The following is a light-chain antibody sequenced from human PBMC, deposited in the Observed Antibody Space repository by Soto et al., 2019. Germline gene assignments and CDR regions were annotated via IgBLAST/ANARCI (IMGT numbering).Light chain of an antibody. J-gene: IGLJ2*01. CDR1: SSDVGAYNY. V-gene: IGLV2-8*01. CDR3: SSYTGNNNLVV. Sequence: QSVLTQPPSASGSPGQSVTISCTGTSSDVGAYNYVSWYQQHPGKAPKLMIYEVSKRPSGVPDRFSGSKSGNTASLTVSGLQAEDEADYYCSSYTGNNNLVVFGGGTQLTVL. CDR2: EVS.